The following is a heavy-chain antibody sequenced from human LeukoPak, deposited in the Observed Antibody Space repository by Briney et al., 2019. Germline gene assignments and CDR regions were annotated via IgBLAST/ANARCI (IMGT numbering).Heavy chain of an antibody. Sequence: PGGSLRLSCAASGFTFSSYSMNWVRQAPGKGLEWVSSITGSDDTPYYAESVKGRFTISRDNSNSTLYLQMNSLRAEDTAVYYCARGDDRAHDAFDIWGQGTMVTVSS. CDR3: ARGDDRAHDAFDI. J-gene: IGHJ3*02. CDR1: GFTFSSYS. D-gene: IGHD1-1*01. V-gene: IGHV3-23*01. CDR2: ITGSDDTP.